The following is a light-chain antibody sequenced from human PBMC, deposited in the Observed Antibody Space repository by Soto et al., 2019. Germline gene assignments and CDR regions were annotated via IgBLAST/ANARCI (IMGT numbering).Light chain of an antibody. V-gene: IGKV3-20*01. CDR3: QQYVSSVT. Sequence: EIVLTQSPGSLSLSPGERATLSCRASQSVDSSFFAWYQQKPGQAPRLLIYGVSNRATGIPVRFSGRGSGTDFTLTITVLEPEDFAVYYCQQYVSSVTFGQGTKVEIK. CDR1: QSVDSSF. J-gene: IGKJ1*01. CDR2: GVS.